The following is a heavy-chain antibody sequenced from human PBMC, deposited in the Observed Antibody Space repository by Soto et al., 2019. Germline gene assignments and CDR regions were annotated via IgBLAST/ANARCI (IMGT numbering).Heavy chain of an antibody. Sequence: ASVKVSCKASGYTFTGYYMHWVRQAPGQGLEWMGWINPNSGGTNYAQKFQGWVTMTRDTSISTAYMELSRLRSDDTAVYYCARETSGLNPPDAFDIWGQGTMVTVSS. CDR3: ARETSGLNPPDAFDI. V-gene: IGHV1-2*04. CDR2: INPNSGGT. CDR1: GYTFTGYY. J-gene: IGHJ3*02. D-gene: IGHD3-10*01.